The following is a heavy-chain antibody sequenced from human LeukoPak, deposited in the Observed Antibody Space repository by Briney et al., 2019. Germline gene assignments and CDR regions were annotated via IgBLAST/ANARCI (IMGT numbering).Heavy chain of an antibody. CDR2: ISGSGGST. V-gene: IGHV3-23*01. CDR1: GFTFSSYA. CDR3: AKPTMVRGVISFAFDI. J-gene: IGHJ3*02. D-gene: IGHD3-10*01. Sequence: GGSLRLSCAASGFTFSSYAMNWVRQAPGKGLEWVSTISGSGGSTYYADSVKGRFTVSRDNSKNTLYLQMNSLRAEDTAVYYCAKPTMVRGVISFAFDIRGQGTMVTVSS.